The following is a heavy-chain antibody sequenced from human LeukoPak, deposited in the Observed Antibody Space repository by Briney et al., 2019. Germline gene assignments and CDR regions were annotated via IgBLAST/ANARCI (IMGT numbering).Heavy chain of an antibody. D-gene: IGHD6-19*01. J-gene: IGHJ4*02. CDR1: GFTFDDYA. Sequence: QSGGSLRLSCAASGFTFDDYAMRWVRQAPGKGQEWVSLISWDGGSTYYADSVKGRFTISRDNSKNSLYLQMNSLRAEDTALYYCAKDRFGSSGLYYFDYWGQGTLVTVSS. CDR3: AKDRFGSSGLYYFDY. V-gene: IGHV3-43D*03. CDR2: ISWDGGST.